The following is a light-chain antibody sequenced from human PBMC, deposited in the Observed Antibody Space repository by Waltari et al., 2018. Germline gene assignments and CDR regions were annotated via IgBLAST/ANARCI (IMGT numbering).Light chain of an antibody. CDR2: DAS. V-gene: IGKV1-33*01. Sequence: DIQMTQSPSSLSASLGDSVTITCQASPDISTYLNWYQPKPGRAPRLLIYDASNLQTAVLSRFRVSGSGTAFTFTITSLQPEDIASYYCEQYDNHTPSFGGGTKVDI. CDR3: EQYDNHTPS. J-gene: IGKJ4*02. CDR1: PDISTY.